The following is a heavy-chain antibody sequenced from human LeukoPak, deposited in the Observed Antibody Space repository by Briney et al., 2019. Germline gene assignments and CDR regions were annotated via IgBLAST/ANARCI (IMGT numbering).Heavy chain of an antibody. V-gene: IGHV1-69*04. Sequence: GASVKVSCKASGGTFSSYAISWVRQAPGQGLEWMGRIVPILGIANYAQKFQGRVTITADKSTSTAYTELSSLRSEDTAVYYCAGDAATYYYDSSFPWGQGTLVTVSS. CDR1: GGTFSSYA. D-gene: IGHD3-22*01. CDR3: AGDAATYYYDSSFP. CDR2: IVPILGIA. J-gene: IGHJ5*02.